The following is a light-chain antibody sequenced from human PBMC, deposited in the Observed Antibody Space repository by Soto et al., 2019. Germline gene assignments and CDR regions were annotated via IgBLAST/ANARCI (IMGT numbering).Light chain of an antibody. CDR2: DAS. J-gene: IGKJ1*01. CDR3: VQYDEPPPRWT. Sequence: EIVLTQSPGTLSLSPGERGTVSCRASQIVNSKYLAWYQHRPGQAPRLLIYDASRRATGIPDRFSGSASGTDFILTINILEPEDFAVYYCVQYDEPPPRWTFGQGTKV. V-gene: IGKV3-20*01. CDR1: QIVNSKY.